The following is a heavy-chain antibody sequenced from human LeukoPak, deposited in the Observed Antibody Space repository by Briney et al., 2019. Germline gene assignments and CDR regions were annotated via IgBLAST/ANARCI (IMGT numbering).Heavy chain of an antibody. CDR1: GFTFSTYS. Sequence: GGSLRLSCAASGFTFSTYSMNWVRQAPGKGLEWVAFIRYDGTNKYYADSVKGRFTISRDNSKNTLYLQMNSLRAEDTAVYYCAKETPRGPIGDYWGQGTLVTVSS. J-gene: IGHJ4*02. V-gene: IGHV3-30*02. CDR2: IRYDGTNK. CDR3: AKETPRGPIGDY. D-gene: IGHD3-10*01.